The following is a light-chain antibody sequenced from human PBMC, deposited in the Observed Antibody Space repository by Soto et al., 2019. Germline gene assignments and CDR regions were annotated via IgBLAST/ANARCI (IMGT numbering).Light chain of an antibody. V-gene: IGLV2-23*01. CDR3: CSYAGSSTWV. CDR1: SSDVGNYNL. CDR2: EGS. J-gene: IGLJ3*02. Sequence: QSVLTQPASVSGSPGQSITISCTGTSSDVGNYNLVSWYQQHPGKAPKLMIFEGSSRPSGVSNRFSGSKSGNTASLTISGLQAEDEADYYCCSYAGSSTWVFGGGTKVTVL.